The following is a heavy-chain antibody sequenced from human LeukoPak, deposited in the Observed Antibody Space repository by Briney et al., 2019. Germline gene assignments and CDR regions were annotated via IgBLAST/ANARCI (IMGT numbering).Heavy chain of an antibody. V-gene: IGHV4-4*07. D-gene: IGHD3-3*01. CDR2: IYTSGST. Sequence: SETLSLTCTVSGGSISSYYWSWIRQPAGKGLEWIGRIYTSGSTNYNPPLKSRVTMSVDTSKNQFSLKLSSVTAADTAVYYCASSLRSPHYDFWSGYWYWFDPWGQGTLVTVSS. CDR3: ASSLRSPHYDFWSGYWYWFDP. CDR1: GGSISSYY. J-gene: IGHJ5*02.